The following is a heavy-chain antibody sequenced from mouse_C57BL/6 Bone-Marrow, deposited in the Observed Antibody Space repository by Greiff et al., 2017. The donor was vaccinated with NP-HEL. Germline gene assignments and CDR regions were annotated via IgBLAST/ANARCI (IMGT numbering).Heavy chain of an antibody. CDR2: ISSGGSYT. D-gene: IGHD1-1*01. J-gene: IGHJ3*01. V-gene: IGHV5-6*01. CDR3: ASIYYGSSPWFAY. Sequence: EVKVVESGGDLVKPGGSLKLSCAASGFTFSSYGMSWVRQTPDKRLEWVATISSGGSYTYYPDSVKGRFTISRDNAKNTLYLQMSSLKSEDTAMYYCASIYYGSSPWFAYWGQGTLVTVSA. CDR1: GFTFSSYG.